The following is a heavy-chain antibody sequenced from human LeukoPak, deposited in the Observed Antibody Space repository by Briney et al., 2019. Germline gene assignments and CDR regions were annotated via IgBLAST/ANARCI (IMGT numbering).Heavy chain of an antibody. J-gene: IGHJ3*02. D-gene: IGHD3-3*01. CDR3: ARANDFWSGYYRVRAFDI. V-gene: IGHV4-59*01. Sequence: SETLSLTCTVSGDSIKNYYWSWIRKPPGKGLEWIGYIYYSGSTNYNPSLKSRVTISVDTSKNQFSLKLSSVTAADTAMYYCARANDFWSGYYRVRAFDIWGQGTMVTVSS. CDR1: GDSIKNYY. CDR2: IYYSGST.